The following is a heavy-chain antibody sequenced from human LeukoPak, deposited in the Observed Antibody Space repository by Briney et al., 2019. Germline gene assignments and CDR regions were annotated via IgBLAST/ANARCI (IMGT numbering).Heavy chain of an antibody. Sequence: GGSLRLSCAASGFTFSSYGMHWVRQAPGKGLEWVAVISYDGSNKYYADSVKGRFTISRDNSKNTLYLQMNSLKAEDTAVYYCAKDSRTFGGVIVSGTFDYWGQGTLVTVSS. J-gene: IGHJ4*02. CDR2: ISYDGSNK. V-gene: IGHV3-30*18. D-gene: IGHD3-16*02. CDR1: GFTFSSYG. CDR3: AKDSRTFGGVIVSGTFDY.